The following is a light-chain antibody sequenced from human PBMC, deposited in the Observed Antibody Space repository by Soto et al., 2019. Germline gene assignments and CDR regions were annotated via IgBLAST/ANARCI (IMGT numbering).Light chain of an antibody. CDR3: QQYNNWPPRT. CDR1: QSISNH. J-gene: IGKJ2*01. CDR2: GAS. Sequence: EIVMTQSPVTLSVSPGERATLSCRASQSISNHLAWYQQKPGQPPRLLIYGASTRATGIPARFSGSGSGTEFTIPISSLQSEDFAVYYCQQYNNWPPRTFGQGTKLEIK. V-gene: IGKV3-15*01.